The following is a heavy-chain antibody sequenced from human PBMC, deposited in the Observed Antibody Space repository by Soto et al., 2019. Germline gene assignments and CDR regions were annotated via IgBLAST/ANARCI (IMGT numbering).Heavy chain of an antibody. CDR1: GGSISSSSYY. J-gene: IGHJ5*02. V-gene: IGHV4-39*01. Sequence: QLQLQESGPGLVKPSETLSLTCTVSGGSISSSSYYWGWIRQPPGKGLEWIGSIYYSGSTYYNPFLKRRVTIDVDTSKNPFSLMLSSVTAADTAVYYCGRKGWIQRRNCFDPWGQGTLVTVSS. CDR2: IYYSGST. CDR3: GRKGWIQRRNCFDP. D-gene: IGHD5-18*01.